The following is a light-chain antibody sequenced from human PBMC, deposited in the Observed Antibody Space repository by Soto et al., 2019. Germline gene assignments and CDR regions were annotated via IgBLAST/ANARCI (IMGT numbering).Light chain of an antibody. V-gene: IGKV3-20*01. Sequence: ETVLTQSPGTLSLSPGERATLSCRASQSISSGYLAWYQQRLGQAPRLLISGASNRATGIPDSFSGSGSWTDFTLTISRRAPEDFGVYYCQQYGGSPLVTFGGGTKVEIK. CDR1: QSISSGY. CDR2: GAS. CDR3: QQYGGSPLVT. J-gene: IGKJ4*01.